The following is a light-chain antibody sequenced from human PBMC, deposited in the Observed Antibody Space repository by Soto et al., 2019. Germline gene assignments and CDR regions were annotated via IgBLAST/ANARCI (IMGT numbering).Light chain of an antibody. Sequence: EIVMTQSPATLSVSPGERATLSCRASQSVGSNLACYQQKPGQAPRLLIYGASTRATGVPARFSGFGSGTEFTLTISSLQSEDVAVYSCQQYNNWPFTFGQGTKLEIK. V-gene: IGKV3-15*01. CDR1: QSVGSN. CDR2: GAS. J-gene: IGKJ2*01. CDR3: QQYNNWPFT.